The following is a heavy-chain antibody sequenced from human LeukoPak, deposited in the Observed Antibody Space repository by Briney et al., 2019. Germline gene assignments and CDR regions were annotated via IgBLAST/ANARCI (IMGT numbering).Heavy chain of an antibody. J-gene: IGHJ6*02. V-gene: IGHV4-59*01. CDR1: GGSISSFY. D-gene: IGHD2-15*01. Sequence: SETLSLTCTVSGGSISSFYWSWIRQPPGKGLEWIGYISYSGSTNYNPSLKSRVTISMDTSKNQFSLRLRSVTAADTAVYYCARDGYCSGARCITYGMDVWGQGTTVSVSS. CDR2: ISYSGST. CDR3: ARDGYCSGARCITYGMDV.